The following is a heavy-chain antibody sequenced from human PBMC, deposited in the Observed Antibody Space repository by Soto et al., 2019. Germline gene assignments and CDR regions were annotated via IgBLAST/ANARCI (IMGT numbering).Heavy chain of an antibody. D-gene: IGHD3-3*01. CDR2: IWNNGDKE. CDR1: GFTFSSYG. Sequence: QVQLVESGGGVVQPGRSLRLSCAASGFTFSSYGMHWVRQTPGKGLEWVAVIWNNGDKEYYADSVKGRCAISRDNSKSTLYLQMNSLSVEDTTVYYCASDITYAFWPGYPNFFENWGQGTLVTVSS. V-gene: IGHV3-33*01. J-gene: IGHJ4*02. CDR3: ASDITYAFWPGYPNFFEN.